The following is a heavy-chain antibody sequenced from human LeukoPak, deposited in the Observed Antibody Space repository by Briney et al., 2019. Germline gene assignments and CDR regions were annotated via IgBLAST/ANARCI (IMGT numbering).Heavy chain of an antibody. CDR3: ARRSSTHAFDI. D-gene: IGHD3-10*01. J-gene: IGHJ3*02. V-gene: IGHV1-2*02. Sequence: ASVKVSCKASGYTFTGYYMHWVRQAPGQGLEWMGWINPNSGGTIYAQKFQGRVTMTRDTSISTAYMDLRSLKSDDTAIYYCARRSSTHAFDIWGQGTMLTVSP. CDR1: GYTFTGYY. CDR2: INPNSGGT.